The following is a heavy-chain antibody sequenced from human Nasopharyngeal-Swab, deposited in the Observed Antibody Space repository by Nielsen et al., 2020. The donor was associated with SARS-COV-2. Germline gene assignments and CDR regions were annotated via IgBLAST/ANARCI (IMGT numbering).Heavy chain of an antibody. CDR3: AKQYYYDSSGYDPRSYYFYY. D-gene: IGHD3-22*01. V-gene: IGHV4-39*01. CDR1: GGSISSSSYY. Sequence: GSLSLSCTVAGGSISSSSYYWGWIRQHPWKGLEWIGSIYYSGSTYYNPSLKSLVTISVDTSKNLFSLKLSSVTAADTAVYYCAKQYYYDSSGYDPRSYYFYYWGQGTLVTVSS. J-gene: IGHJ4*02. CDR2: IYYSGST.